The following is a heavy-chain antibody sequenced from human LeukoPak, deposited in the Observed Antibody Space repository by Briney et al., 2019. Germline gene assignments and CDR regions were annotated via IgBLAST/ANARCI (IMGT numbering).Heavy chain of an antibody. CDR3: ARFDYYDSSGFDY. Sequence: SETLSLTCTVSGGSISSYYWSWIRQPPGKGLEWIGYIYYSGSTNYNPSLKSRVTISVDPSKNQFSLKLSSVTAADTAVYYCARFDYYDSSGFDYWGQGTLVTVSS. CDR2: IYYSGST. CDR1: GGSISSYY. J-gene: IGHJ4*02. D-gene: IGHD3-22*01. V-gene: IGHV4-59*08.